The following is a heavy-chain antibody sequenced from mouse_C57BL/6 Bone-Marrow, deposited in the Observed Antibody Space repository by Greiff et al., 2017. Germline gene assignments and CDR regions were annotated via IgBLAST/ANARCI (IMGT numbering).Heavy chain of an antibody. CDR2: INSDGGST. D-gene: IGHD2-3*01. Sequence: EVKLVESGGGLVQPGESLKLSCESNEYDFPSHDMSWVRKTPEKRLELVAAINSDGGSTKYPDTMERRFIISRDNTKKTLYLQMCSLRSEDTGLYNSATQLCLLSNYFDYWGQGTTLTVSS. CDR3: ATQLCLLSNYFDY. CDR1: EYDFPSHD. V-gene: IGHV5-2*03. J-gene: IGHJ2*01.